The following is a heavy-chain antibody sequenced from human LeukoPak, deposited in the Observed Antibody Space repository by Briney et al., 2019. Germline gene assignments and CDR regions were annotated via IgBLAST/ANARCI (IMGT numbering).Heavy chain of an antibody. Sequence: PWWSLRLSCAPSLCTFISYIMNCVRQPPGRGREWVSSIISTRSYIYYEAPMTGRFTISREPAKNSLSLQMNSLRDEDTAVYYCARARRASGRYQGSWG. CDR2: IISTRSYI. V-gene: IGHV3-21*01. J-gene: IGHJ5*01. D-gene: IGHD1-26*01. CDR1: LCTFISYI. CDR3: ARARRASGRYQGS.